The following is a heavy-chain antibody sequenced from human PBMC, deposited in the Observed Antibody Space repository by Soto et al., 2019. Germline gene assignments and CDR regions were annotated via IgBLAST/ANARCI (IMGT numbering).Heavy chain of an antibody. D-gene: IGHD2-2*01. J-gene: IGHJ5*02. Sequence: QVQLVQSGAEVKKPGSSVKVSCKASGGTFSSYAISWVRQAPGQGLEWMGGIIPIFGTANYAQKFQGRVTITADESTRTAYMELSSLRSEDTAVYYCASVFLGYCSSTSCYRNWYDPWGQGTLVTVSS. CDR3: ASVFLGYCSSTSCYRNWYDP. CDR1: GGTFSSYA. CDR2: IIPIFGTA. V-gene: IGHV1-69*01.